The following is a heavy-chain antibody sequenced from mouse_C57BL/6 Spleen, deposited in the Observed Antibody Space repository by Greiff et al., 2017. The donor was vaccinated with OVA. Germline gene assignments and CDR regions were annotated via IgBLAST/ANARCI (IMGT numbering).Heavy chain of an antibody. D-gene: IGHD1-1*02. CDR1: GYTFTDYN. Sequence: VQLQQSGPELVKPGASVKIPCKASGYTFTDYNMDWVKQSHGKSLEWIGDINPNNGGNIYNQTVKGKATLTVDKSSSTAYMELRSLASEDTAVYYSARGDSYSYYCDYWGQGTTLTVSS. CDR3: ARGDSYSYYCDY. CDR2: INPNNGGN. J-gene: IGHJ2*01. V-gene: IGHV1-18*01.